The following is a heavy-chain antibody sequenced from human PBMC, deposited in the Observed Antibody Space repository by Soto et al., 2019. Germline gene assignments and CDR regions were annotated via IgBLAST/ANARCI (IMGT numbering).Heavy chain of an antibody. CDR3: ARDRWGGIAAAGTGWFDP. CDR1: GGSISSYY. D-gene: IGHD6-13*01. CDR2: IYYSGST. Sequence: QVQLQESGPGLVKPSETLSLTCTVSGGSISSYYWSWIRQPPGKGLEWIGYIYYSGSTNYNPSLKSRVTISVDTSKNQFSLKLSSVTAADTAVYYCARDRWGGIAAAGTGWFDPWGQGTLVTVSS. J-gene: IGHJ5*02. V-gene: IGHV4-59*01.